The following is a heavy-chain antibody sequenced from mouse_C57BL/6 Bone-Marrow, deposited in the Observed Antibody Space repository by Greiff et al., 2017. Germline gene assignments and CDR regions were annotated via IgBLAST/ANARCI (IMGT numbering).Heavy chain of an antibody. Sequence: VKLVESGAELARPGASVKLSCKASGYTFTSYGIRWVQQRTGQGLEWIGEIYPRSGNIYYNEKFKGKGTLTADKSSSTAYMELRSLTSEDTAVYYCAREALYYSYDVGFAYWGQGTLVTVSA. CDR2: IYPRSGNI. CDR1: GYTFTSYG. V-gene: IGHV1-81*01. D-gene: IGHD2-12*01. J-gene: IGHJ3*01. CDR3: AREALYYSYDVGFAY.